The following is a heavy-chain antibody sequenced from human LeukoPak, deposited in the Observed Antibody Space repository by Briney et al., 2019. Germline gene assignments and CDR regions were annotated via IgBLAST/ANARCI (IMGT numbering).Heavy chain of an antibody. V-gene: IGHV4-61*02. CDR3: ARDKFSNPHYSFDS. J-gene: IGHJ4*02. CDR1: GGSISSGSYY. D-gene: IGHD6-6*01. CDR2: IYTSGST. Sequence: PSETLSLTCTVSGGSISSGSYYWSWIRQPAGKGLEWIGRIYTSGSTNYNPSLKSRVTISVDTSKNQFSLKLSSVTPEDTAVYYCARDKFSNPHYSFDSWGQGTLVTVSS.